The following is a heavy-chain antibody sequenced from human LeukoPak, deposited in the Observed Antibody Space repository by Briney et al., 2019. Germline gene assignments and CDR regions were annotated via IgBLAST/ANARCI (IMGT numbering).Heavy chain of an antibody. D-gene: IGHD3-10*01. CDR1: GGSISSGGYY. J-gene: IGHJ4*02. Sequence: SQTLSLTCTVSGGSISSGGYYWSWIRQPPGKGLEWIGYIYHSGSTYYNPSLKSRVTISADKSISTAYLHWSSLKASDTAMYYCARRPYYGSGSYYFDYWGQGTLVTVSS. CDR3: ARRPYYGSGSYYFDY. CDR2: IYHSGST. V-gene: IGHV4-30-2*01.